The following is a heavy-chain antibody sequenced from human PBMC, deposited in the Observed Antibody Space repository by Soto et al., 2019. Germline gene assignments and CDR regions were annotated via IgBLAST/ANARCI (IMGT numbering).Heavy chain of an antibody. CDR3: ASRYCRGGSCYSLIDGFDI. J-gene: IGHJ3*02. D-gene: IGHD2-15*01. CDR1: GGSISSGGYY. CDR2: IYYSGST. V-gene: IGHV4-31*03. Sequence: QVQLQESGPGLVKPSQTLSLTCTVSGGSISSGGYYWNWIRQHPGKGLEWIGYIYYSGSTYYNPSLKSRVTISIDTSNNHFSLKLSSVTAADTAVYYCASRYCRGGSCYSLIDGFDIWGRGTKVTVSS.